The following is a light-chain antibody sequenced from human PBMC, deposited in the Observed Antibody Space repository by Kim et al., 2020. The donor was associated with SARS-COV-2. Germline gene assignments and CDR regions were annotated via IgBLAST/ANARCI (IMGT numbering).Light chain of an antibody. CDR2: MNN. CDR1: SSNSGSNY. J-gene: IGLJ1*01. CDR3: AAWDDRLSGYV. Sequence: GQRVTSSCAGSSSNSGSNYVYWYQQLPGTAPNLLRFMNNQRPAGVPARFSGSKSGTSASLAISGLRSEDEADYYCAAWDDRLSGYVFGIGTKVTVL. V-gene: IGLV1-47*01.